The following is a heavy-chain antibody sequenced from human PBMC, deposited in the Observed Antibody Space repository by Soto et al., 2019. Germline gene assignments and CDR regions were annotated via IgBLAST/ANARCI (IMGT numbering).Heavy chain of an antibody. D-gene: IGHD1-1*01. CDR2: MNPNTGNS. CDR3: ARRAETNGWNGFGADKYYFDF. CDR1: GYTFTSYD. J-gene: IGHJ4*02. V-gene: IGHV1-8*01. Sequence: ASVKVSCKASGYTFTSYDIYWVRQATGQGLEWMGWMNPNTGNSGDAQKFQGRVTMTSDTSISTAHMELSSLRSEDTAAYYCARRAETNGWNGFGADKYYFDFWGQGTLVTVSS.